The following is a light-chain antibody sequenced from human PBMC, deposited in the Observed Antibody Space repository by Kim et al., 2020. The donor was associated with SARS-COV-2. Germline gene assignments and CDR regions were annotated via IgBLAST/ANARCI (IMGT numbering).Light chain of an antibody. CDR3: QQYGDSPS. J-gene: IGKJ4*02. Sequence: SSPGEGATLTCRSSQSLRSGYLAWYQHKPGQAPSLLFYGASTRAAGIPDRFSASGSGTDFTLTISRLEPEDFAVYYCQQYGDSPSFGGGTKVDIK. V-gene: IGKV3-20*01. CDR1: QSLRSGY. CDR2: GAS.